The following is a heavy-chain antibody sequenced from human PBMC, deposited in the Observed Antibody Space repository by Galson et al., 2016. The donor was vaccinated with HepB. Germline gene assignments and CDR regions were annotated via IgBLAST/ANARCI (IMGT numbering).Heavy chain of an antibody. CDR3: ARRVGDYDFWSGYHPVIGGFDY. D-gene: IGHD3-3*01. CDR1: GDSISISNYY. CDR2: ISFSGTT. V-gene: IGHV4-39*01. Sequence: ETLSLTCSVSGDSISISNYYWAWIRQSPEEGLEWIGSISFSGTTYYKSSLASRVSISVDTSKNQFSLRLWSLTAADTAVFYCARRVGDYDFWSGYHPVIGGFDYWGQGILVTVSS. J-gene: IGHJ4*02.